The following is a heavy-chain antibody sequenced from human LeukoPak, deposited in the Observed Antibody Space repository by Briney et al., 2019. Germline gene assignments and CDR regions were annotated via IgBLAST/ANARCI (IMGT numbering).Heavy chain of an antibody. CDR2: IYYSGST. J-gene: IGHJ1*01. V-gene: IGHV4-59*01. D-gene: IGHD2-21*01. CDR1: GGFISSYY. Sequence: ASETLSLTCTVSGGFISSYYWSWIRQPPGKGLEWIGYIYYSGSTNYNPSLKSRVTISVDTSKNQFSLKLSSVTAADTAVYYCASLHYCGGDCYWEYFQHWGQGTLVTVSS. CDR3: ASLHYCGGDCYWEYFQH.